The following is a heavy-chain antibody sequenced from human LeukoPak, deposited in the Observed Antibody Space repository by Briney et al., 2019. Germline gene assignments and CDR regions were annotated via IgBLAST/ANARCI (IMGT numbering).Heavy chain of an antibody. CDR1: GGSISSYY. D-gene: IGHD6-19*01. CDR3: ATQWLTFLNWFDP. Sequence: SETLSLTCTVSGGSISSYYWSWIRQPPGKGLEWIGTVSHSGSPSYNPSLKGRATISLDPSKNQFSLRLRSVTAADTATYYCATQWLTFLNWFDPWGQGTLVTVSS. J-gene: IGHJ5*02. CDR2: VSHSGSP. V-gene: IGHV4-59*05.